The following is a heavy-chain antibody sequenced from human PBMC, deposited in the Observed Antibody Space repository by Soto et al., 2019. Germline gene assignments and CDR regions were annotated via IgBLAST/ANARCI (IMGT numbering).Heavy chain of an antibody. CDR3: ARGPINYSIVGAIGVNWFDP. CDR1: GGSISSSSYY. D-gene: IGHD1-26*01. J-gene: IGHJ5*02. V-gene: IGHV4-39*01. Sequence: SSETLSLTCTVSGGSISSSSYYWGWIRQPPGKGLEWIGSIYYSGSTYYNPSLKSRVTISVDTSKNQFSLKLSSVTAADTAVYYCARGPINYSIVGAIGVNWFDPWGQGTLVTVSS. CDR2: IYYSGST.